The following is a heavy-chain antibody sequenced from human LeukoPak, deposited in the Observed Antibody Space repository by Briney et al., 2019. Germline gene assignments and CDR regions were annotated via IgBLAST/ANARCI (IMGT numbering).Heavy chain of an antibody. V-gene: IGHV3-7*03. J-gene: IGHJ4*02. CDR2: MKPDGSEK. D-gene: IGHD5-12*01. CDR1: GFIFSNYW. Sequence: GGSLRLSCTTSGFIFSNYWMTWVRQAPGKGLEWVANMKPDGSEKYYVDSVKGRFTISRDNAENSLYLQMNSLRAEDTAVYYCYCAAGVARFDYWGQGTLVTVSS. CDR3: YCAAGVARFDY.